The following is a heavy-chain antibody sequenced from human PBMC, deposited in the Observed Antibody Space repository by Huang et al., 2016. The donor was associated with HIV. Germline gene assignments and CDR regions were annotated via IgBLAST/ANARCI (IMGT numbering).Heavy chain of an antibody. J-gene: IGHJ4*01. CDR3: VRAREKGYDFWSGYRY. CDR2: IESDGSMR. D-gene: IGHD3-3*01. V-gene: IGHV3-74*02. Sequence: EVALAESGGGAVRPGQSLRLSCVGSGFIFSDYGRHWVRQIPGKGLSGVERIESDGSMRSYADSVKGRFTIYIDNAGNTVYLQRSSLRVDDTAVYYCVRAREKGYDFWSGYRYWGQGAQVTVSS. CDR1: GFIFSDYG.